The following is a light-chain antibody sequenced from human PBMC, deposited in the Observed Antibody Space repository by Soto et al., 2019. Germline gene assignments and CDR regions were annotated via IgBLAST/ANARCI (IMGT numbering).Light chain of an antibody. CDR2: AAS. J-gene: IGKJ2*01. CDR3: QRSYSTPPS. V-gene: IGKV1-39*01. CDR1: QSISSY. Sequence: DIQMTQSPSSLSASVGDRVTITCRASQSISSYLNWYQQKPWKAPKLLIYAASSLQSGVPSRFSGSGSGTDFTLTISSLQPADVATYCCQRSYSTPPSFGQGTKREIK.